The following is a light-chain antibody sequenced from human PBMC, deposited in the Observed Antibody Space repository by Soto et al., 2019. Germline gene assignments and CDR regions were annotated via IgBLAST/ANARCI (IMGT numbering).Light chain of an antibody. CDR1: QSVSSY. J-gene: IGKJ5*01. Sequence: EIVLTQSPATLSLSPGERVTLSCRASQSVSSYLAWYQQKPGQAPRLFIYDASTRATGIPARFSGSGSGTDVTLTISSLEPEDFAVYYCQQRSEWPITFGQGTRLEIK. CDR3: QQRSEWPIT. CDR2: DAS. V-gene: IGKV3-11*01.